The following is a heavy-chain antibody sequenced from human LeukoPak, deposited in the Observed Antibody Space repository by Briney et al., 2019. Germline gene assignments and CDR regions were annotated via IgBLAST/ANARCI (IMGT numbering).Heavy chain of an antibody. CDR3: ARDRDGLTDMDV. Sequence: GSLRLSCAASGFTVSSNYMSWVRQAPGKGLEWVSVIYSGGSTYYADSVKGRFTISRDNSKNTLYLQMNSLRAEDTAVYYCARDRDGLTDMDVWGKGTTVTVSS. CDR1: GFTVSSNY. D-gene: IGHD2-8*02. CDR2: IYSGGST. J-gene: IGHJ6*03. V-gene: IGHV3-66*01.